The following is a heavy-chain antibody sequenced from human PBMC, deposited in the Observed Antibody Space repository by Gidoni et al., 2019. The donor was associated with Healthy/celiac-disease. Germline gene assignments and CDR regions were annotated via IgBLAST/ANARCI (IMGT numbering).Heavy chain of an antibody. J-gene: IGHJ6*02. Sequence: QMQLQESGPGLVKPSETLSLTRPVPGGSFSSYYWSWIRQPPGKGLEWIWRIYTSGSTNYNTTLKSRVTRSVDTSKNQFSLKLSSVTAADTAVYYCARGIVVVPEGTYGMDVWGQGTTVTVSS. V-gene: IGHV4-4*07. D-gene: IGHD2-2*01. CDR3: ARGIVVVPEGTYGMDV. CDR2: IYTSGST. CDR1: GGSFSSYY.